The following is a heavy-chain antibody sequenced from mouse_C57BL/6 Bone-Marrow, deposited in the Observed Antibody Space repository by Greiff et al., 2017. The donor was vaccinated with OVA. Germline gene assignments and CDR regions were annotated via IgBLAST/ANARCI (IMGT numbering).Heavy chain of an antibody. CDR2: IDPSDRYT. V-gene: IGHV1-69*01. D-gene: IGHD2-2*01. Sequence: QVQLQQPGAELVMPGASVKLSCKASGYTFTSYWMHWVKQRPGQGLEWIGEIDPSDRYTNYNQKFKGKSTLTVDTSSSTAYMQLSSLTAEDSSVYYCARKGGVTTKGLAYWGQGTLVTVSA. CDR1: GYTFTSYW. J-gene: IGHJ3*01. CDR3: ARKGGVTTKGLAY.